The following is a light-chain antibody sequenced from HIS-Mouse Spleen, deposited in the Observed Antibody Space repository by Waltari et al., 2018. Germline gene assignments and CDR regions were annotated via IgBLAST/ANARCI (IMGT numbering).Light chain of an antibody. Sequence: QSALTQPPSASGSPGQSVTISCTGTSSDVGGYNYVSCYQQHPGKAPKLMIHEVSKRPYGFPDRFAGSKSGNTASLTVSGLQAEEEANYYCSSYAGSNNVVFGGGTKLTVL. CDR3: SSYAGSNNVV. V-gene: IGLV2-8*01. J-gene: IGLJ2*01. CDR2: EVS. CDR1: SSDVGGYNY.